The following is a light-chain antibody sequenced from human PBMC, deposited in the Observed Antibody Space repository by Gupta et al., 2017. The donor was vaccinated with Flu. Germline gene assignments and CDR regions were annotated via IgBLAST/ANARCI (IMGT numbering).Light chain of an antibody. J-gene: IGLJ3*02. CDR2: DNN. CDR1: RSDIGSNI. V-gene: IGLV1-44*01. CDR3: ATWDDTLNRQV. Sequence: QSVLTHPPSASGTPGQRVTISCSVSRSDIGSNIVNWYQQVPGTAPRLLIYDNNKRPLGVPDRVSGSKSGTSASLAISGLQSEDEADYFCATWDDTLNRQVFGGGTKLTVL.